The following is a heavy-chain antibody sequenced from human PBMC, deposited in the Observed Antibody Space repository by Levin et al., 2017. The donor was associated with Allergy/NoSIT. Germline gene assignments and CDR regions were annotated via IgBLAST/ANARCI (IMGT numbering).Heavy chain of an antibody. D-gene: IGHD2-2*01. J-gene: IGHJ6*02. V-gene: IGHV4-34*01. CDR2: INHSGST. CDR1: GGSFSGYY. Sequence: SQTLSLTCAVYGGSFSGYYWSWIRQPPGKGLEWIGEINHSGSTNYNPSLKSRVTISVDTSKNQFSLKLSSVTAADTAVYYCARGLGYCSSTSCQFNYYYYYGMDVWGQGTTVTVSS. CDR3: ARGLGYCSSTSCQFNYYYYYGMDV.